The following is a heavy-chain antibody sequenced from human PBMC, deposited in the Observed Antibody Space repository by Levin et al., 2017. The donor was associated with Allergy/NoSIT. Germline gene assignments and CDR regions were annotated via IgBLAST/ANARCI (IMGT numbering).Heavy chain of an antibody. CDR3: ARGNSRWFAP. Sequence: SQTLSLTCAIPGDTISDNNAAWNWIRQSPSRGLEWLGRTYYRSQWSSDYAVSVKSRITINPDTSKNQFSLKLNSVSPGDTAVYYCARGNSRWFAPWGQGTLVTVSS. J-gene: IGHJ5*02. V-gene: IGHV6-1*01. CDR2: TYYRSQWSS. CDR1: GDTISDNNAA.